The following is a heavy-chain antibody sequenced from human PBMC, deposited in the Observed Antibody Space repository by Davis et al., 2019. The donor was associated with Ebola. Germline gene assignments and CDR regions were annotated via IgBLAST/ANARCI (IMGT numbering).Heavy chain of an antibody. J-gene: IGHJ4*02. V-gene: IGHV3-53*01. CDR3: AKVAARGVY. CDR2: IYSGGST. Sequence: GESLKISCAASGFTVSSNYMSWVRQAPGKGLEWVSVIYSGGSTYYADSVKGRFTISRDNSKNTLYLQMNSLRAEDTAVYYCAKVAARGVYWGQGTLVTVSS. CDR1: GFTVSSNY. D-gene: IGHD2-15*01.